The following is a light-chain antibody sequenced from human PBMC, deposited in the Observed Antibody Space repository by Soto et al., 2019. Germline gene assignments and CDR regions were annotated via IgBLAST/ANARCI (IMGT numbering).Light chain of an antibody. Sequence: QSVLTQSPSVSGAPGQGITISCTGSSSNIGAGYAVHWYQQLPGTAPKLLIFSNHRPSGVPDRFSASKSGTSASLAITGLRPEDEAHYYCQSYDNALSGWVFGGGTQLTVL. V-gene: IGLV1-40*01. J-gene: IGLJ7*01. CDR2: SN. CDR3: QSYDNALSGWV. CDR1: SSNIGAGYA.